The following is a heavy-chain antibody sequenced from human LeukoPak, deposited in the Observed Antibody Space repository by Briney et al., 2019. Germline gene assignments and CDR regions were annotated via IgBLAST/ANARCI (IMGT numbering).Heavy chain of an antibody. J-gene: IGHJ3*02. D-gene: IGHD3-16*01. CDR3: ARIGNYDYVWGSPNDAFDI. V-gene: IGHV4-59*08. CDR2: IYYSGST. Sequence: SSETLSLTRTVSGGSISSYYWSWIRQPPGKGLEWIGYIYYSGSTNYNPSLKSRVTISVDTSKNQFSLKLSSVTAADTAVYYCARIGNYDYVWGSPNDAFDIWGQGTMVTVSS. CDR1: GGSISSYY.